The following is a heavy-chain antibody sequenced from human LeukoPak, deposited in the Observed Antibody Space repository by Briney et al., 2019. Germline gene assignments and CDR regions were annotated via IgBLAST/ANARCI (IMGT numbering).Heavy chain of an antibody. CDR1: GGSFSGYY. J-gene: IGHJ4*02. CDR3: ARHWTYYDYVWGSYRPYYFDY. Sequence: SETLSLTCAVYGGSFSGYYWSWIRQPPGKGLEWIGEINHSGSTNYNPSLKSRVTISVDTSKNQFSLKLSSVTAADTAVYYCARHWTYYDYVWGSYRPYYFDYWGQGTLVTVSS. D-gene: IGHD3-16*02. CDR2: INHSGST. V-gene: IGHV4-34*01.